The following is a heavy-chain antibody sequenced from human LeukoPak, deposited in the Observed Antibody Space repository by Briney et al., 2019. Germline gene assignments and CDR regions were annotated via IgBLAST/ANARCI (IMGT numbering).Heavy chain of an antibody. Sequence: SETLSLTCTVSSGSITNYYWSWIRQPPGKGLEWIGFIYYSGNTNYNPSLKSRVTISVDTSKNQFSLKLSSMTAADAAVYYCARGALLWFGDRMEYYFDYWGQGTLLTVSS. J-gene: IGHJ4*02. D-gene: IGHD3-10*01. CDR1: SGSITNYY. CDR2: IYYSGNT. V-gene: IGHV4-59*01. CDR3: ARGALLWFGDRMEYYFDY.